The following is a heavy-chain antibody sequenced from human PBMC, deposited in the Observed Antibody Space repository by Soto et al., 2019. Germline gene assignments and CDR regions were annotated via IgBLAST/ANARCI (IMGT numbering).Heavy chain of an antibody. CDR3: ASSPTPSSLDFDY. Sequence: PGGSLRLSCAASGFTFSSYSMNWVRQAPGKGLEWVSSISSSSSYIYYADSVKGRFTISRDNAKNSLYLQMNSLRAEDTAVYYCASSPTPSSLDFDYWGQGTLVTVSS. V-gene: IGHV3-21*01. CDR1: GFTFSSYS. D-gene: IGHD6-6*01. CDR2: ISSSSSYI. J-gene: IGHJ4*02.